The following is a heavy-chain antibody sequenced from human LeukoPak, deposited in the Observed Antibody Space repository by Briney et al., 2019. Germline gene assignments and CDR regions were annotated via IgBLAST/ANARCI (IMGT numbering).Heavy chain of an antibody. CDR1: GFTFSSYP. J-gene: IGHJ5*01. CDR2: ITSSGGT. D-gene: IGHD4-17*01. V-gene: IGHV3-23*01. CDR3: AKEDYRDHTAGFDS. Sequence: GGSLRLSCAASGFTFSSYPVSWVRQAPGRGLEWVSAITSSGGTYYIPSVRGRFIVSRDNSRNTLYLQMNGLTAEDTAIYYCAKEDYRDHTAGFDSWGQGTLVTVSS.